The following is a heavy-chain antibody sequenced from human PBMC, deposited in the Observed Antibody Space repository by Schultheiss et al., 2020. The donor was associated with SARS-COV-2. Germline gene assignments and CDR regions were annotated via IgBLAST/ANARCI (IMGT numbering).Heavy chain of an antibody. CDR3: ARSLHYYDSRYRFDY. CDR2: IYYSGST. D-gene: IGHD3-22*01. J-gene: IGHJ4*02. Sequence: SETLSLTCTVSGGSISSSSYYWGWIRQPPGKGLEWIGSIYYSGSTNYNPSLKSRVTISVDTSKNQFSLKLSSVTAADTAVYYCARSLHYYDSRYRFDYWGQGALVTVSS. V-gene: IGHV4-39*07. CDR1: GGSISSSSYY.